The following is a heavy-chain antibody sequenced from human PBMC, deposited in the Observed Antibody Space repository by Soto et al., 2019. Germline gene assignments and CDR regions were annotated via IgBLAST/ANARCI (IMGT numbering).Heavy chain of an antibody. V-gene: IGHV3-21*01. CDR3: ARGAVDYCSGGSCFDY. CDR2: ISSSSSYI. D-gene: IGHD2-15*01. J-gene: IGHJ4*02. CDR1: GFTFSSYS. Sequence: GGSLRLSCAASGFTFSSYSMNWVRQAPGKGLEWVSSISSSSSYIYYADSVKGRFTISRDNAKNSLYLQMNSLRAEDTAVYYCARGAVDYCSGGSCFDYWGQGTLVTVSS.